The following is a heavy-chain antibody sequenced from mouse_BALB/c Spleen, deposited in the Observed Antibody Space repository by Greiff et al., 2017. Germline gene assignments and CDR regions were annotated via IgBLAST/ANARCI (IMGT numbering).Heavy chain of an antibody. CDR2: IYPGSGST. CDR3: TKNHYYGSSGDWYFDG. J-gene: IGHJ1*01. V-gene: IGHV1S22*01. D-gene: IGHD1-1*01. CDR1: GYTFTSYW. Sequence: LQQPGSELVRPGASVKLSCKASGYTFTSYWMHWVKQRHGQGLEWIGNIYPGSGSTNYDEKFKSKGTLTVDTSSSTAYMHPSSLTSEDSAVYYSTKNHYYGSSGDWYFDGWGAGTTVTVSS.